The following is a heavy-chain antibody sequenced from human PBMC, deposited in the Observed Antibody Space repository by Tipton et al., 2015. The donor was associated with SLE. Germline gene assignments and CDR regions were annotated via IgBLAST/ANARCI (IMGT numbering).Heavy chain of an antibody. CDR2: ISSSSRYI. CDR3: ARGYSGYDFIGSYFRGLDV. Sequence: SLRLSCAASGFTFNSYSMNWVRQAPGKGLEWVSSISSSSRYIYHAESLKGRFTISRDNAKNSLYLQMDSLRVEGTALYYCARGYSGYDFIGSYFRGLDVWGPGTTVTVSS. J-gene: IGHJ6*02. V-gene: IGHV3-21*04. D-gene: IGHD5-12*01. CDR1: GFTFNSYS.